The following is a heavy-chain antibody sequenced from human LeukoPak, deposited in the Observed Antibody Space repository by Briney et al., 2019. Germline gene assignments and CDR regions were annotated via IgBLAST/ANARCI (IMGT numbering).Heavy chain of an antibody. V-gene: IGHV1-18*01. CDR3: ARTTQRRDSTMDV. CDR1: GYTFTGYG. D-gene: IGHD5-24*01. CDR2: ITAYNGNT. J-gene: IGHJ6*02. Sequence: ASVKVSCKASGYTFTGYGISWVRQAPGQGLEWMGWITAYNGNTNYAQKLQGRVTMTTGTSTTTAYMELRSLRSDETAVYYCARTTQRRDSTMDVWGQGTTVTVSS.